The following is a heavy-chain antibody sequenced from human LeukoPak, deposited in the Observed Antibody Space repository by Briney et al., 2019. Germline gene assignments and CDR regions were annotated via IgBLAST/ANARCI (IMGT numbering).Heavy chain of an antibody. CDR2: ISYDGSNK. CDR3: ARDPYNGSYGDDYYYYMDV. V-gene: IGHV3-30*03. D-gene: IGHD1-26*01. Sequence: GGSLRLSCVASGFTFSNYHMNWVRQAPGKGLEWVAVISYDGSNKYYADSVKGRFTISRDNAKNSLSLQMNSLRAEDTAVYYCARDPYNGSYGDDYYYYMDVWGKGTTVTISS. CDR1: GFTFSNYH. J-gene: IGHJ6*03.